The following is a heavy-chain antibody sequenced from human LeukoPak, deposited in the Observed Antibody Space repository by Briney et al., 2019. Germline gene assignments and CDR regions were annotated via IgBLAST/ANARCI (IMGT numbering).Heavy chain of an antibody. D-gene: IGHD3-10*01. CDR2: INHSGST. CDR1: GGSFSGYY. V-gene: IGHV4-34*01. J-gene: IGHJ4*02. CDR3: ARVLRRDYYGSGSRLDY. Sequence: SEPVSLTCAVYGGSFSGYYWSWTRQPPGKGLEWIGEINHSGSTNYNPSLKSRVTISVDTSKNQFSLKLSSVTAADTAVYYCARVLRRDYYGSGSRLDYWGQRTLVSVSS.